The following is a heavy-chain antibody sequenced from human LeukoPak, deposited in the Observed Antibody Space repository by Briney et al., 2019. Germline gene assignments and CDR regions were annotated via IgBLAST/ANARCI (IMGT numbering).Heavy chain of an antibody. D-gene: IGHD3-10*01. J-gene: IGHJ4*02. V-gene: IGHV4-39*01. CDR3: ARLGRIIVVRGASPYYFDY. CDR1: GGSVSSDDYY. Sequence: SETLSLTCSISGGSVSSDDYYWGWIRQSPGKGLEWIATIYYSGTTYYNPSLKSRVSISIDTSKNQFSLMLRSVTAADMAVYYCARLGRIIVVRGASPYYFDYWGQGILVTVSS. CDR2: IYYSGTT.